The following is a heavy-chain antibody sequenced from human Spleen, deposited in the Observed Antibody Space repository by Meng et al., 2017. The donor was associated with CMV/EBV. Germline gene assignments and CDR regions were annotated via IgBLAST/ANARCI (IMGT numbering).Heavy chain of an antibody. J-gene: IGHJ5*02. Sequence: TFTSYGISWVRQAHGQGLEWMGWISAYDGNTNYAQKVQGRVTMTTDTSTNTAYMELRSLRSDDTAVYYCARGAYCSSTSCYQRWFDPWGQGTLVTVSS. V-gene: IGHV1-18*01. CDR2: ISAYDGNT. CDR1: TFTSYG. D-gene: IGHD2-2*01. CDR3: ARGAYCSSTSCYQRWFDP.